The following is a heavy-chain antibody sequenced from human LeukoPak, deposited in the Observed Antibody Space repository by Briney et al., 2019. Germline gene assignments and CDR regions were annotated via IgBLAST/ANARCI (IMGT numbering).Heavy chain of an antibody. D-gene: IGHD3-10*01. Sequence: SETLSLTCTGSGGSISSSSYYWGWIRQPPGKGLEWIGSIYYSGSTYYNPSPKSRVTISVDTSKNQFSLKLSSVTAADTAVYYCARRTYGSGSYWGQGTLVTVSS. CDR1: GGSISSSSYY. CDR2: IYYSGST. CDR3: ARRTYGSGSY. J-gene: IGHJ4*02. V-gene: IGHV4-39*01.